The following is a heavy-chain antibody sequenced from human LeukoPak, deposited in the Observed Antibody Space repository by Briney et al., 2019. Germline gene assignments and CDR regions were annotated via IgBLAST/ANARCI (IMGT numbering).Heavy chain of an antibody. CDR2: ISSSSSTI. J-gene: IGHJ4*02. D-gene: IGHD4-17*01. CDR1: GFTFSNYA. V-gene: IGHV3-48*01. Sequence: PGGSLRLSCAASGFTFSNYAMSWVRQAPGKGLEWVSYISSSSSTIYYADSVKGRFTISRDNAKNSLYLQMNSLRAEDTAVYYCARDTVTIDLDYWGQGTLVTVSS. CDR3: ARDTVTIDLDY.